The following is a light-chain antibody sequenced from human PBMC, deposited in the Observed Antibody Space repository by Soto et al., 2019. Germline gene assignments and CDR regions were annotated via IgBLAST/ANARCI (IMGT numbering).Light chain of an antibody. J-gene: IGKJ1*01. CDR2: GVS. Sequence: EIVLTQSPGTLSLSPGERATLSCRASQSVGSTFLAWYQQKPGQAPRLLIYGVSTRATDIPDRFSGSWSGTDFTLSISRLEPEDFAVYYCGQFVSSPPRTFGQGTKVEI. V-gene: IGKV3-20*01. CDR3: GQFVSSPPRT. CDR1: QSVGSTF.